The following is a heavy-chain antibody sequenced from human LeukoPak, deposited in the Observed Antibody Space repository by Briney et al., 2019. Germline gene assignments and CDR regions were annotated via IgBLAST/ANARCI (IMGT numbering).Heavy chain of an antibody. V-gene: IGHV4-34*01. CDR1: GGSFSGYY. CDR3: ARGPYYYDSSGYMYYFDY. Sequence: SETLSLTCAVYGGSFSGYYWSWIRQPPGKGLEWIGEINHSGSTSYNPSLKSRVTISVDTSKNQFSLKLSSVTAADTAVYYCARGPYYYDSSGYMYYFDYWGQGTLVTVSS. J-gene: IGHJ4*02. CDR2: INHSGST. D-gene: IGHD3-22*01.